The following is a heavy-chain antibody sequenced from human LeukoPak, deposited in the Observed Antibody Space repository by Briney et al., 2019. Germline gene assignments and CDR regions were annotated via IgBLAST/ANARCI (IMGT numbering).Heavy chain of an antibody. CDR1: GGSFSGYY. D-gene: IGHD3-9*01. V-gene: IGHV4-34*01. CDR3: ARGLIWYFDWFCGWFDP. J-gene: IGHJ5*02. CDR2: INHSGST. Sequence: SETLSLTCAVYGGSFSGYYWSWIRQPPGKGLEWIGEINHSGSTNYNPSLKSRVTISVDTSKNQFSLKLSSVTAADTAVYYCARGLIWYFDWFCGWFDPWGQGTLVTVSS.